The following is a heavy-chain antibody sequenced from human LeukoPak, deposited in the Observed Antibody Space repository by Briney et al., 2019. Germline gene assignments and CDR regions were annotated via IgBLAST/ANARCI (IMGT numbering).Heavy chain of an antibody. J-gene: IGHJ3*02. CDR1: GFSLSTRVMG. CDR3: ARMSGDYYGSGSYYSGGDDAFDI. V-gene: IGHV2-70*01. D-gene: IGHD3-10*01. Sequence: SGPTLVNPTQTLTLTCTVSGFSLSTRVMGVSWTREPPGKALEWLGLMDWDDDKYYSTSLKTRLTISKDTSKNQVVLTMTNMDPVDTATYYCARMSGDYYGSGSYYSGGDDAFDIWGQGTMVTVSS. CDR2: MDWDDDK.